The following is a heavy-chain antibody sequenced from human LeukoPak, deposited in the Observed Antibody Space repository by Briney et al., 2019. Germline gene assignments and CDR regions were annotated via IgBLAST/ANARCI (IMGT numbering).Heavy chain of an antibody. V-gene: IGHV3-23*01. CDR2: ISGSGGST. CDR3: AKDRGYSYGYGYYYYGMDV. D-gene: IGHD5-18*01. Sequence: PGGSLRLSCAASGFNFSSYAMSWVRQAPGKGLEWVSAISGSGGSTYYADSVRGRFTISRDNSKNTLYLQMNSLRAEDTAVYYCAKDRGYSYGYGYYYYGMDVWGQGTTVTVS. J-gene: IGHJ6*02. CDR1: GFNFSSYA.